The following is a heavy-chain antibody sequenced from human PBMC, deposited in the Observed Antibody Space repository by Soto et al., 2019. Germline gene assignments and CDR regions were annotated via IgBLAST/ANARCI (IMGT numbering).Heavy chain of an antibody. V-gene: IGHV3-30*18. J-gene: IGHJ4*01. CDR1: GFTFSNFG. D-gene: IGHD6-6*01. Sequence: QVQLVESGGGVVQPGTSLRLSCVASGFTFSNFGLHWLRQAPGKGLEGVAVMSNNGNKIYYADSVQGRFTISRDNSKNTLSLQMNSLRTEDTALYYCANGGASSYDYFFDYWGQGTLVTVSS. CDR2: MSNNGNKI. CDR3: ANGGASSYDYFFDY.